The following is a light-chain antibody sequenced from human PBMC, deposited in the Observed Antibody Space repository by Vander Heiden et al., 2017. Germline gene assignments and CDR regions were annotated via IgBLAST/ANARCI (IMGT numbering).Light chain of an antibody. CDR2: DVT. Sequence: QSALAQPASVSGSPGQSITISCTGTNSDVGALDFVSWFQQFPGKTPKLMIYDVTNRPSGVSSRFSGSKSANTASLTISGLQAEDEADYYCASFTTRGTWVFGGGTMVSVL. J-gene: IGLJ3*02. CDR1: NSDVGALDF. CDR3: ASFTTRGTWV. V-gene: IGLV2-14*03.